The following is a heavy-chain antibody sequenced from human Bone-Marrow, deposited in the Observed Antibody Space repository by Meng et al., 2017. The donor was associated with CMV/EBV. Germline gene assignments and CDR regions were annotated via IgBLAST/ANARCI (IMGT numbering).Heavy chain of an antibody. CDR2: INPNSAGT. CDR1: GHTFTGYY. J-gene: IGHJ4*02. V-gene: IGHV1-2*02. Sequence: QVQRGQAGAEGKNPGAVVKDSCKASGHTFTGYYVHLVPQAPGQGLEWMGWINPNSAGTNYAQKFQGMVTMTRDTSISTAYMELSRLRSDDTAVYYCARDLDYGDYASDYWGQGTLVTVSS. D-gene: IGHD4-17*01. CDR3: ARDLDYGDYASDY.